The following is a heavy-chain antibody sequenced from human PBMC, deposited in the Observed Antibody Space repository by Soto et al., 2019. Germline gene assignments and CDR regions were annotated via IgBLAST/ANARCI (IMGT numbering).Heavy chain of an antibody. CDR2: IYYSGST. Sequence: QVQLQESGPGLVKPSQTLSLTCTVSGGSISSGGYYWSWIRQHPGKGLEWIGYIYYSGSTYYNPSLKSRVTIAVDTSMNQFFLKLSSVTAADTAMYYCARGLVLQITIFGVVIGSMDVWGQGTTVTVSS. CDR3: ARGLVLQITIFGVVIGSMDV. V-gene: IGHV4-31*03. J-gene: IGHJ6*02. D-gene: IGHD3-3*01. CDR1: GGSISSGGYY.